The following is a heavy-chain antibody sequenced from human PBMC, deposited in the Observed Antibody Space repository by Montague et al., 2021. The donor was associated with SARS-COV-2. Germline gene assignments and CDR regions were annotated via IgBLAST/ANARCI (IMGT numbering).Heavy chain of an antibody. CDR1: GDSITNTYW. D-gene: IGHD1-26*01. J-gene: IGHJ3*02. CDR3: ARGRVDLGATGLKVVFDI. CDR2: VYHSGGT. V-gene: IGHV4-4*02. Sequence: SETLSLTCAVSGDSITNTYWWTWVRQSPGKGLEWIGEVYHSGGTHCNPSLKSRVTVSLGKSKNQFSLNLSSVTAADTAVYYCARGRVDLGATGLKVVFDIWGQGTVVTVSS.